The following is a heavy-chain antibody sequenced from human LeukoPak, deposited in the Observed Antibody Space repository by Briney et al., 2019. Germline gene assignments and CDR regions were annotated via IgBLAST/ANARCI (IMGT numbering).Heavy chain of an antibody. V-gene: IGHV3-23*01. CDR1: GFTFSSYA. Sequence: PGGSLRLSCAASGFTFSSYAMSWVRQTPRKGLEWVSSISGSGGSTYYADAVKGRFAISRDNSKNTLSLQMNSLRAEDTAIYYCAKVSYGVLDYWGQGTRVTVSS. J-gene: IGHJ4*02. D-gene: IGHD4-17*01. CDR3: AKVSYGVLDY. CDR2: ISGSGGST.